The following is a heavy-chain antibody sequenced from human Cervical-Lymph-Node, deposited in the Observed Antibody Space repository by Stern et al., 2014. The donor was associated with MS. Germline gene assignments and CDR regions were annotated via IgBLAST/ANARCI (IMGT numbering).Heavy chain of an antibody. CDR2: ISYDGGSE. J-gene: IGHJ3*02. CDR1: GFTLRHFS. V-gene: IGHV3-30-3*01. CDR3: AREDPQYDAFDI. D-gene: IGHD4-11*01. Sequence: VQLVESGGGVVQPGRSLRLSCAASGFTLRHFSVPWVRQAPGKGLVWVASISYDGGSEYYADSVKGRFTISRDNSKNTLFLHMDSLTAEDTAVYYCAREDPQYDAFDIWGQGTMVTVSS.